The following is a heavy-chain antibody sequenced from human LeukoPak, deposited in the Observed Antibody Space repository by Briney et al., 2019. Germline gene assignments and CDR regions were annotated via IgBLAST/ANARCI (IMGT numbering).Heavy chain of an antibody. D-gene: IGHD1-26*01. CDR2: IKQDGSEK. J-gene: IGHJ4*02. Sequence: PGGSLRLSCAASGFTVSSSYLNWVRQAPGKGLEWVANIKQDGSEKYYVDSVKGRFTISRDNAENSLYLQMNSLRAEDTAVYYCARDDGTYLDYWGQGTLVTVSS. CDR1: GFTVSSSY. V-gene: IGHV3-7*01. CDR3: ARDDGTYLDY.